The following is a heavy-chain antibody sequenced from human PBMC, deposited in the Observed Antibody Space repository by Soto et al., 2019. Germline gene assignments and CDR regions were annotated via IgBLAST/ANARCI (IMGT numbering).Heavy chain of an antibody. J-gene: IGHJ4*02. V-gene: IGHV3-74*01. Sequence: EVQLVESGGGLVQPGGSLRLSCAASGFTFSGHWMHWVSQAPGKGLVWVSRVKGDGSSTSYVDSVKGRFTISRDNAKNTLYLQMNSLRAEDTAVDYCVQSDYFHYWGQGTLVTVSS. CDR3: VQSDYFHY. CDR2: VKGDGSST. CDR1: GFTFSGHW.